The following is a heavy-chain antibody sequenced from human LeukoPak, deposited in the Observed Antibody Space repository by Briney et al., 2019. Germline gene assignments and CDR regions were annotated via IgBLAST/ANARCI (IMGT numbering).Heavy chain of an antibody. CDR1: GYTFTGYY. CDR3: ARDPNIYTAMVPYYFDY. Sequence: ASVKVSCKASGYTFTGYYMHWVRQAPGQRLEWMGWINAGNGNTKYSQKFQGRVTITRDTSASTAYMELSSLRSEDTAVYYCARDPNIYTAMVPYYFDYWGQGTLVTVSS. CDR2: INAGNGNT. J-gene: IGHJ4*02. D-gene: IGHD5-18*01. V-gene: IGHV1-3*01.